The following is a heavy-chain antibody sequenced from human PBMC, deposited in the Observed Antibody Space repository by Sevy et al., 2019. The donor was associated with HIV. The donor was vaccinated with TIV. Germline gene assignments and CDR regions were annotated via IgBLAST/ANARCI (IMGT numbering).Heavy chain of an antibody. D-gene: IGHD3-10*01. CDR3: ARARFTLSPSGITMVRAYGMDV. V-gene: IGHV4-30-4*01. CDR1: GGSISSGDYY. J-gene: IGHJ6*02. CDR2: IYYSGST. Sequence: SETLSLTCTVSGGSISSGDYYWSWIRQPPGKGLEWIGYIYYSGSTYYNPSLKSRVTISVDTSKNQFSLKLSSVTAADTAVHYCARARFTLSPSGITMVRAYGMDVWGQGTTVTVSS.